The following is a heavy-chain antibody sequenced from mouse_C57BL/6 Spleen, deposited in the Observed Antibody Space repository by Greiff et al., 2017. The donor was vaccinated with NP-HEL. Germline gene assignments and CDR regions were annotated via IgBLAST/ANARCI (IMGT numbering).Heavy chain of an antibody. V-gene: IGHV5-4*01. D-gene: IGHD4-1*01. J-gene: IGHJ2*01. CDR1: GFTFSSYA. Sequence: EVNVVESGGGLVKPGGSLKLSCEASGFTFSSYAMSWVRQTPEKGMEWVATICAGGSYTYYTDKVKGRVTMSRDKAKNTLYMQISHLKSEDTAMYYCAKEVGRRFDYWGQGTTLTVSS. CDR2: ICAGGSYT. CDR3: AKEVGRRFDY.